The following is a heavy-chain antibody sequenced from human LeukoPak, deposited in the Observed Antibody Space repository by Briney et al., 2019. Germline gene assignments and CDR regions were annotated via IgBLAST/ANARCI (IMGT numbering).Heavy chain of an antibody. CDR1: GFTFSDYY. J-gene: IGHJ4*02. Sequence: GGSLRLSCAASGFTFSDYYMSWLRQAPGKGLEWVSYISSSGSTIYYADSVKGRFTISRDNAKNSLYLQMNSLRAEDTDVYYCARDSSGCSSTSCPLDYWGQGTLVTVSS. V-gene: IGHV3-11*04. CDR3: ARDSSGCSSTSCPLDY. CDR2: ISSSGSTI. D-gene: IGHD2-2*01.